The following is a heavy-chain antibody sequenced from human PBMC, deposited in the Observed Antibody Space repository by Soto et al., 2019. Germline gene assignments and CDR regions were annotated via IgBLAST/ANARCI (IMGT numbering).Heavy chain of an antibody. D-gene: IGHD3-16*01. CDR2: IIPIFGTA. J-gene: IGHJ2*01. CDR3: ARPFQSWPGGWYFDL. V-gene: IGHV1-69*13. CDR1: GGTFSSYS. Sequence: GASVEVSCKASGGTFSSYSINWVRQAPGQGLEWMGGIIPIFGTANSAQKFQGRVTLTADESTSTAHMELNSLRNEDTAVYYCARPFQSWPGGWYFDLWGRGTLVTVSS.